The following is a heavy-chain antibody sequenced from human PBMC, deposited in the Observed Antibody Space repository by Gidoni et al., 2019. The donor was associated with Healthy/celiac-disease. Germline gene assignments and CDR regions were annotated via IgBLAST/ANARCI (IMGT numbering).Heavy chain of an antibody. CDR2: INHSGRT. CDR3: ARGYCSGGSCYSWTTVVLYYFDY. J-gene: IGHJ4*02. CDR1: GGSFRGYY. D-gene: IGHD2-15*01. V-gene: IGHV4-34*01. Sequence: QVQLQQWGAGLLKPSETLPLTCAAAGGSFRGYYWTWISQPPGKGLELIGEINHSGRTNYNPSLKSRVTISVDTSKNQFSLKLSSVTAADTAVYYCARGYCSGGSCYSWTTVVLYYFDYWGQGTLVTVSS.